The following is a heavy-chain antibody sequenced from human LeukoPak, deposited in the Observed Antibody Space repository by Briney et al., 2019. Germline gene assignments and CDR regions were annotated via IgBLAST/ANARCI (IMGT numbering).Heavy chain of an antibody. CDR3: ARSSPVPYYYGSGSYFAY. J-gene: IGHJ4*02. V-gene: IGHV4-34*01. D-gene: IGHD3-10*01. Sequence: SETLSLTCAVYGGSFSGYYWSWIRQPPAKGLEWIGEINHSGSTNYNPSLKSRVTISVDTSKNQFSLKLSSVTAADTAVYYCARSSPVPYYYGSGSYFAYWGQGTLVTVSS. CDR2: INHSGST. CDR1: GGSFSGYY.